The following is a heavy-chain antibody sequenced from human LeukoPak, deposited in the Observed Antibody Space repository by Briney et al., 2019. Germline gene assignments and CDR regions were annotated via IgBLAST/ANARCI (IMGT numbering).Heavy chain of an antibody. CDR2: IYYSGST. J-gene: IGHJ6*02. D-gene: IGHD2-15*01. CDR1: GDSISTGGYY. CDR3: ARVSVVVAVGVYHYYAMGG. V-gene: IGHV4-31*03. Sequence: SETLSLTCTVSGDSISTGGYYWAWIRQHRERGLEWIGYIYYSGSTHYNPSLQSRVTISVDTSKNQFSLNLNSVTAAHTAVYYRARVSVVVAVGVYHYYAMGGWGQGATVTVSS.